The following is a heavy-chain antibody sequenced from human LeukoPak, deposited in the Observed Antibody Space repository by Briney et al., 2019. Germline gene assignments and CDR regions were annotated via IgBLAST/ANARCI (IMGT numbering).Heavy chain of an antibody. D-gene: IGHD1-26*01. CDR1: GFSFNNYA. Sequence: GGSLRLSCAASGFSFNNYAMSWVRQAPGKGLEWVSAISGSGGSTYYADSVKGRFTISRDNSKNTLYLQMNSLRAEDTAVYYCAKQVGAINDAFDIWGQGTMVTVSS. CDR2: ISGSGGST. CDR3: AKQVGAINDAFDI. J-gene: IGHJ3*02. V-gene: IGHV3-23*01.